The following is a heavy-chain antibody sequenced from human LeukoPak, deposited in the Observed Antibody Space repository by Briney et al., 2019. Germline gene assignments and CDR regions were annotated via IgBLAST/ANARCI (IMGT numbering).Heavy chain of an antibody. CDR1: GGSFSGYY. D-gene: IGHD3-3*01. CDR3: VRITIFGVVSDY. Sequence: PSETLSLTCAVYGGSFSGYYWSWIRQPPGKGLEWIGEINHSGSTNYNPSLKSRVTISVDTSKNQFSLKLSSVTAADTAVYYCVRITIFGVVSDYWGQGTLVTVSS. CDR2: INHSGST. V-gene: IGHV4-34*01. J-gene: IGHJ4*02.